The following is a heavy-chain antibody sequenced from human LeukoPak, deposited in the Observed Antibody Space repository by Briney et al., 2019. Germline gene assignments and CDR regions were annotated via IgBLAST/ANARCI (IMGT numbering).Heavy chain of an antibody. D-gene: IGHD4-17*01. CDR3: ARTAMGDYVRFPNDY. J-gene: IGHJ4*02. Sequence: PGGSLRHSCAASGFNFTSYAMTWVRQAPRKGLEWFSAISAGGGSTYYADSVKGRFTIARDNSKNTLSLQMDSLRAEDTAVYYCARTAMGDYVRFPNDYWGQGTLVTVSS. CDR2: ISAGGGST. CDR1: GFNFTSYA. V-gene: IGHV3-23*01.